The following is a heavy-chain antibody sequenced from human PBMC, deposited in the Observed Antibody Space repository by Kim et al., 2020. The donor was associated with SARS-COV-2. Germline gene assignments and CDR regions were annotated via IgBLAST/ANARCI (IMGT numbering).Heavy chain of an antibody. D-gene: IGHD6-13*01. Sequence: GRCSISRDNAKNSLYLQMNSLRAEDTAVYYCARDPDSSSRGYYYYYGMDVWGQGTTVTVSS. CDR3: ARDPDSSSRGYYYYYGMDV. V-gene: IGHV3-11*06. J-gene: IGHJ6*02.